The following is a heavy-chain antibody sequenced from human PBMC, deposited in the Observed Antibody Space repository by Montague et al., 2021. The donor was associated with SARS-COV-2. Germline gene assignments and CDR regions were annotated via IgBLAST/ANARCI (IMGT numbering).Heavy chain of an antibody. V-gene: IGHV6-1*01. J-gene: IGHJ6*02. CDR2: TYYRSKWHN. D-gene: IGHD6-13*01. CDR1: GDSVSSNSAA. Sequence: CAISGDSVSSNSAAWKWIRQSPSRGLEWLGRTYYRSKWHNDYAESGKSRITINPDTSKNQISLQLNSVTPEDTAVYYCARGSQVGSWPPTDSGMDVWGQGTKVTVSS. CDR3: ARGSQVGSWPPTDSGMDV.